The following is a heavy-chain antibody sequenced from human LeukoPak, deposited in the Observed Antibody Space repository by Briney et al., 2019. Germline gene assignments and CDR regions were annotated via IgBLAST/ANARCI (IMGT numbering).Heavy chain of an antibody. J-gene: IGHJ6*02. V-gene: IGHV4-34*01. CDR3: ARDCSGTYYCYYYGMDV. D-gene: IGHD2-15*01. CDR2: INHSGST. Sequence: PSETLSLTCAVYGGSFSGYYWSWIRQPPGKGLEWIGEINHSGSTNYNPSLKSRVTISVDTSKNQFSLKLSSVTAADTAVYYCARDCSGTYYCYYYGMDVWGQGTTVTVSS. CDR1: GGSFSGYY.